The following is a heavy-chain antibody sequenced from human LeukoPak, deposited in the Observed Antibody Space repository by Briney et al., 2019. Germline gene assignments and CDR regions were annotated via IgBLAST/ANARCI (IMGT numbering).Heavy chain of an antibody. V-gene: IGHV3-21*01. J-gene: IGHJ4*02. D-gene: IGHD3-10*01. CDR1: GFTFGIYS. CDR2: ISSSSSYI. Sequence: PGGSLRLSCAASGFTFGIYSMNWVRQAPGKGLEWVSSISSSSSYIYYADSVKGRFTISRDNAKNSLYLQMNSLRAEDTAVYYCAKDSSYYYGSGSYYRNYFDYWGQGTLVTVSS. CDR3: AKDSSYYYGSGSYYRNYFDY.